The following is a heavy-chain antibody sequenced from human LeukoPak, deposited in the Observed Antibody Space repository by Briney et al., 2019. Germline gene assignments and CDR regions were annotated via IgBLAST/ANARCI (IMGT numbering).Heavy chain of an antibody. CDR2: ISAYYGNT. J-gene: IGHJ4*02. Sequence: GASVKVSCKASGYTFTSYGISGVRQAPGQGREWMGWISAYYGNTNYAQKPQGRLTMTTDPSPSTAYMELRSLRSDHTAVYYCARDSPCIAAAGPVDYWGQGTLVTVSS. CDR3: ARDSPCIAAAGPVDY. V-gene: IGHV1-18*01. CDR1: GYTFTSYG. D-gene: IGHD6-13*01.